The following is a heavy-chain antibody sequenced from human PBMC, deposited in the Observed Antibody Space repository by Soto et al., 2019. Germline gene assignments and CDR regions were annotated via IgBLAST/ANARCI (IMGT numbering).Heavy chain of an antibody. D-gene: IGHD3-10*01. CDR3: ARDGGFGELKY. CDR1: GDTFSGYP. J-gene: IGHJ4*02. Sequence: QVQLVQSGAELKKAGSSVKVSCKASGDTFSGYPINWVRQAPGEGLEWMGRIIPVFGTTNDAQRFEGRVTFTADESTNTAYMELRGLLSEDTAVYYCARDGGFGELKYWGPGTLVTVSS. CDR2: IIPVFGTT. V-gene: IGHV1-69*18.